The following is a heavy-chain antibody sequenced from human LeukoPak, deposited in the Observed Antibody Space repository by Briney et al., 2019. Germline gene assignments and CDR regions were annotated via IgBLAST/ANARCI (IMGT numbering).Heavy chain of an antibody. J-gene: IGHJ4*02. D-gene: IGHD3-22*01. CDR3: AKTPNYYDSSGYYYFDY. Sequence: PGGSLRLSCAASGFTFSSYAMSWVRQVPGKGLEWVSAISGSGGSTYYADSVKGRFTISRDNSKNTLYLQMNSLRAEDTAVYYCAKTPNYYDSSGYYYFDYWGQGTLVTVSS. CDR1: GFTFSSYA. CDR2: ISGSGGST. V-gene: IGHV3-23*01.